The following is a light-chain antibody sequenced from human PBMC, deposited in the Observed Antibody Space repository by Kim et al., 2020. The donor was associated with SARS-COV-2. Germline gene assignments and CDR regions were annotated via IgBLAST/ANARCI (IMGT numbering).Light chain of an antibody. CDR3: QQRNNWPLT. J-gene: IGKJ4*01. CDR2: DAS. CDR1: QSINIY. Sequence: EIVLTQSPATLSLSPGESATLSCRASQSINIYLAWYQQKPGQAPRLLIYDASNRATGIPARFIGSGSGTDFSLTISSLEPEDFAVYYFQQRNNWPLTFGGGTKVDIK. V-gene: IGKV3-11*01.